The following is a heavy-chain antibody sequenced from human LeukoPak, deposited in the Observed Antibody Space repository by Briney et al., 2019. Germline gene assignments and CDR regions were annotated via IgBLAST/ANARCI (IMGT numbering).Heavy chain of an antibody. J-gene: IGHJ4*02. V-gene: IGHV4-34*01. CDR1: CGSFSGYY. CDR2: INHSGST. Sequence: TSEALSLTCADYCGSFSGYYWSWIRPPPGKGLECIGEINHSGSTNYNPSLKSRVTISVDTSKNQFSLKLSSVTAADTAVYYCARGRLQSPPGGYWGQGTLVTVSS. CDR3: ARGRLQSPPGGY. D-gene: IGHD5-12*01.